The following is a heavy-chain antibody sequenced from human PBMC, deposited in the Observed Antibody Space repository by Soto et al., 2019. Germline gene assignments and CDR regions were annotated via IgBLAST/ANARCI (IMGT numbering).Heavy chain of an antibody. Sequence: GSLRLSCAASGFTFSSYGMHWVRQAPGKGLEWVAVISYDGSNKYYADSVKGRFTISRDNSKNTLYLQMNSLRAEDTAVYYCAKDRADYYSGYVGYFDYWGQGTLVTVSS. D-gene: IGHD5-12*01. CDR1: GFTFSSYG. CDR3: AKDRADYYSGYVGYFDY. V-gene: IGHV3-30*18. CDR2: ISYDGSNK. J-gene: IGHJ4*02.